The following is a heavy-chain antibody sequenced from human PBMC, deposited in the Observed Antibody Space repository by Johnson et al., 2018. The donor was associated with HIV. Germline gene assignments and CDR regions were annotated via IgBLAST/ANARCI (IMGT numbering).Heavy chain of an antibody. CDR2: ISYDGSKK. J-gene: IGHJ3*02. CDR1: GFSFSSYG. CDR3: ARGGKQQLSVVDAFDI. V-gene: IGHV3-30*03. Sequence: QVQLVESGGGVVQPGRSLRLSCAASGFSFSSYGMHWVRQAPGKGLELVAVISYDGSKKYYADSVKGRFTISRDNSKNTLYLHMISLRVEDTAVYYCARGGKQQLSVVDAFDIWGQGTMVTVSS. D-gene: IGHD6-13*01.